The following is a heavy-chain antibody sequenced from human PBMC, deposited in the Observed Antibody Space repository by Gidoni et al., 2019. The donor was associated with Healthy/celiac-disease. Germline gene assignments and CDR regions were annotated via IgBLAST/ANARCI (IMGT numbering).Heavy chain of an antibody. CDR3: ARVLTEGSYYDGGAFDI. Sequence: QVQLVQSGAAVKKPGASVKVLCKASGYTFTGYYMHWMRQAPGQGLEWMGRINPNSGGTNYAQKFQGRVTMTRDTSISTAYMELSRLRSDDTAVYYCARVLTEGSYYDGGAFDIWGQGTMVTVSS. D-gene: IGHD1-26*01. J-gene: IGHJ3*02. CDR1: GYTFTGYY. CDR2: INPNSGGT. V-gene: IGHV1-2*06.